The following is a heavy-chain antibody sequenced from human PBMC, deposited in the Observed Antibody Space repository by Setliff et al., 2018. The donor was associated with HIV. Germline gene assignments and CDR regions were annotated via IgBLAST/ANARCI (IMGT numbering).Heavy chain of an antibody. Sequence: GGSLRLSCALSGFTFKKAWMNWVRQAPGKGLEWVSSINGDSTFIYYADSVKGRFTISRDNAKNSLYLQMNSLRAEDTAVYYCARGAATNLDPWGQGSLVTVSS. V-gene: IGHV3-21*01. D-gene: IGHD5-12*01. CDR2: INGDSTFI. CDR3: ARGAATNLDP. CDR1: GFTFKKAW. J-gene: IGHJ5*02.